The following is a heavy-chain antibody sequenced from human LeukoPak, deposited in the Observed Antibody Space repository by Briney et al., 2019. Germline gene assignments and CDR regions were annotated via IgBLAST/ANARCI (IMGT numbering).Heavy chain of an antibody. V-gene: IGHV3-64*01. Sequence: GGSLRLTCAASGFTFSAYTMHWVRQAPGKGLEYVSVISDNGGRTFYANSVKGRFTISRDNSKNTLYLQMGSLTPEDMAVYYCARGARAAFDIWGQGRMVTVSS. CDR2: ISDNGGRT. J-gene: IGHJ3*02. CDR3: ARGARAAFDI. CDR1: GFTFSAYT.